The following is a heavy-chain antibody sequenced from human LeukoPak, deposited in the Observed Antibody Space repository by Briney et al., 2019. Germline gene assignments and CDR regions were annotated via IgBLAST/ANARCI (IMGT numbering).Heavy chain of an antibody. CDR2: ITDSGKTK. CDR3: ARDTSGWSLGY. J-gene: IGHJ4*02. V-gene: IGHV3-48*03. Sequence: GGSLRLSCAASGFTFSSYEMNWVRQAPGKGLEWISYITDSGKTKSYADSVKGRFTTSRDNAKNSLFLQMNSLRVEDTAVYYCARDTSGWSLGYWGQGTLITVSS. CDR1: GFTFSSYE. D-gene: IGHD6-19*01.